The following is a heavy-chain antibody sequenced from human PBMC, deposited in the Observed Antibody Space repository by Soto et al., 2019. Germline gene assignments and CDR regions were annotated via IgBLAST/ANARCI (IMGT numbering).Heavy chain of an antibody. V-gene: IGHV3-23*01. Sequence: LRLSCAASGFTFSSYAMSWVRLAPGKGLEWVSVISGSGGSTYYADSVKGRFTISRDNSRNTLYLQMNSLRAENMAVYYCAKHSSSSGSYYYYIMDVWGQGTTVTVSS. CDR2: ISGSGGST. CDR3: AKHSSSSGSYYYYIMDV. CDR1: GFTFSSYA. J-gene: IGHJ6*02. D-gene: IGHD6-6*01.